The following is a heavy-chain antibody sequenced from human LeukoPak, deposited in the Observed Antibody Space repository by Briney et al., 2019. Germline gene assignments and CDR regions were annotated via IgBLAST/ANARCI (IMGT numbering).Heavy chain of an antibody. CDR3: ARARGNSGSYLGSY. CDR2: IIPIFGTA. D-gene: IGHD1-26*01. CDR1: GYTFTSYA. Sequence: ASVKVSCKASGYTFTSYAISWVRQAPGQGLEWMGGIIPIFGTANYAQKFQGRVTITADKSTSTAYMELSSLRSEDTAVYYCARARGNSGSYLGSYWGQGTLVTVSS. V-gene: IGHV1-69*06. J-gene: IGHJ4*02.